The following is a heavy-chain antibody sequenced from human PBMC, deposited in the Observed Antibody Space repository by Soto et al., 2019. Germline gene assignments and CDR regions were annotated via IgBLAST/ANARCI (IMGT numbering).Heavy chain of an antibody. V-gene: IGHV3-66*01. CDR2: IQSGGST. CDR3: TWDDVHCSGGRWHGVPMDV. D-gene: IGHD2-15*01. Sequence: ELQLVESGGGLVQPGGSLRLSCAASGFTVSSQYMSWVRQAPGKGLEWVSLIQSGGSTYYAGSVKGRFTNSRDNTEDRVFLQMISVSVDDTAVYRCTWDDVHCSGGRWHGVPMDVWGEGTTVTVSA. J-gene: IGHJ6*04. CDR1: GFTVSSQY.